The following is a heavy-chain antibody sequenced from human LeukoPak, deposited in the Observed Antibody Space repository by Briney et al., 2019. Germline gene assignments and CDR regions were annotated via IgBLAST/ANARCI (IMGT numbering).Heavy chain of an antibody. V-gene: IGHV4-59*01. J-gene: IGHJ3*02. D-gene: IGHD3-10*01. Sequence: SETLSLTCTVSGGSISSYYWSWIRQPPGKGLEWIGYIYYSGSTNYNPSLKSRVTISVDTSKNQFSLKLSSVTAADTAVYYCARGPRSSGSGRGAFDIWGQGTMVTVSS. CDR2: IYYSGST. CDR3: ARGPRSSGSGRGAFDI. CDR1: GGSISSYY.